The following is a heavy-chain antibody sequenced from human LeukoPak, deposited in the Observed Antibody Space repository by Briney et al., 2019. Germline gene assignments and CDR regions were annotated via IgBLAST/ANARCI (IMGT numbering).Heavy chain of an antibody. CDR1: GFTVSSNY. D-gene: IGHD1-26*01. CDR3: ARGDVGDY. J-gene: IGHJ4*02. Sequence: GGSLRLSCAASGFTVSSNYMSSVRQAPGKGLERVSVIHSGGSTYYADSVKGRFTISRDNCKNTLYLEMNGMRVEDTAVYYCARGDVGDYWGQGTLVTVSS. CDR2: IHSGGST. V-gene: IGHV3-66*02.